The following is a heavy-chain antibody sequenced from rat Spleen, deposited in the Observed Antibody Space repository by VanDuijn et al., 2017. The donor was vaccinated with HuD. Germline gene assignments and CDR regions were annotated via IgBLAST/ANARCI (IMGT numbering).Heavy chain of an antibody. D-gene: IGHD1-6*01. CDR2: ITTSGGST. J-gene: IGHJ2*01. Sequence: GRSLKLSCAASGFTFSNYDMAWVRQAPTKGLEWVASITTSGGSTYYRDSVKGRFTVSRDNAKNTLYLQMDSLRSEDTATYYCARHTTDLYYFDYWGQGVMVTVSS. CDR3: ARHTTDLYYFDY. CDR1: GFTFSNYD. V-gene: IGHV5S23*01.